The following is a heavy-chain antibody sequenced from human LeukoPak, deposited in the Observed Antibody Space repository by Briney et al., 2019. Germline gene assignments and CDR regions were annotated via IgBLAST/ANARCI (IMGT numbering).Heavy chain of an antibody. CDR3: AKSDGYDSYFDY. V-gene: IGHV3-23*01. CDR1: GFTFSSYA. D-gene: IGHD5-12*01. J-gene: IGHJ4*02. CDR2: ISGSGGST. Sequence: GGSLRLSCAASGFTFSSYAMSWVRQAPGKGLEWVSAISGSGGSTYYADSVKGRFTISGDNSKNTLYLQMNSLRAEDTAVYYCAKSDGYDSYFDYWGQGTLVTVSS.